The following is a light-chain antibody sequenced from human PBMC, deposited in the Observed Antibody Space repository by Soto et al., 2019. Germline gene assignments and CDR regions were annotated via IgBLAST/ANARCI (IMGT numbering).Light chain of an antibody. CDR3: QQHGNSPVT. V-gene: IGKV3-20*01. Sequence: EIVLTQSPGTLSLSPGERATLSCRASQSVSSSYLAWYQQKPGQAPRLLIYGASNRATGIPDRFSGSASGTDFTLTISRLEPEDFAVYYCQQHGNSPVTFGQGTKLEIK. CDR1: QSVSSSY. J-gene: IGKJ2*01. CDR2: GAS.